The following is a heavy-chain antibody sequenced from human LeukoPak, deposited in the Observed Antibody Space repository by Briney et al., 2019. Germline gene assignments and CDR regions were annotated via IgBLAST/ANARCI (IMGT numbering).Heavy chain of an antibody. J-gene: IGHJ6*02. D-gene: IGHD3-3*01. Sequence: SVKVSCKASGGTFSSYAISWVRQAPGQGLEWMGGIIPIFGTANYAQKFQGRVTITADESTSTAYMELSGLRSEDTAVYYCAGVPTYDFWSGYENYYYYGMDVWGQGTTVTVSS. CDR3: AGVPTYDFWSGYENYYYYGMDV. CDR1: GGTFSSYA. V-gene: IGHV1-69*13. CDR2: IIPIFGTA.